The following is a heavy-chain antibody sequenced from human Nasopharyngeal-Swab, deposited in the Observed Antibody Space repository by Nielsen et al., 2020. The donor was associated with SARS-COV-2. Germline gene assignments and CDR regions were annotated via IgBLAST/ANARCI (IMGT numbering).Heavy chain of an antibody. CDR3: AKWSHYDFWRDYSN. CDR1: GFTFSSYA. D-gene: IGHD3-3*01. Sequence: GESLKISWAASGFTFSSYAMSWVRQAPGKGLEWVSVIYSGGSSTYYADSLKGRFTISRDNSKNTLYLQMNSLRAEDTAVYYCAKWSHYDFWRDYSNWGQGTLVTVSS. J-gene: IGHJ4*02. V-gene: IGHV3-23*03. CDR2: IYSGGSST.